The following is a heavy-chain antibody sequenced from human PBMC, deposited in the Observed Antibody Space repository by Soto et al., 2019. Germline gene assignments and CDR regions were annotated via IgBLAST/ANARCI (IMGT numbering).Heavy chain of an antibody. CDR3: AKDPYDYGGNSNAFDI. CDR1: GFTFGTYA. CDR2: ISGSGGDNT. D-gene: IGHD4-17*01. J-gene: IGHJ3*02. V-gene: IGHV3-23*01. Sequence: GSLRLSCAASGFTFGTYAMAWVRQAPGKGLEWVSAISGSGGDNTYYADSVKGRFTISRDNSKNTLYLQMNSLRAEDTAVYYCAKDPYDYGGNSNAFDIWGQGTMVTVSS.